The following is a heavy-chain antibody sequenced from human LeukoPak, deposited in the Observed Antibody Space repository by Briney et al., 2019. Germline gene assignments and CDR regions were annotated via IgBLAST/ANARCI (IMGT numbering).Heavy chain of an antibody. Sequence: SGTLSLTCAVYGGSFSGYYWSWIRQPPGKGLEWIGEINHSGSTNYNPSLESRVTISVDTSKNQFSLKLSSVTAADTAVYYCARGRGGYPRTQRWFDPWGQGTLVTVSS. CDR3: ARGRGGYPRTQRWFDP. CDR2: INHSGST. J-gene: IGHJ5*02. D-gene: IGHD5-18*01. CDR1: GGSFSGYY. V-gene: IGHV4-34*01.